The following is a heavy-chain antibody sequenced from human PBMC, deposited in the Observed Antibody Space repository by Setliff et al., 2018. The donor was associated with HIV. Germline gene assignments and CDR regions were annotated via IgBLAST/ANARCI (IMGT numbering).Heavy chain of an antibody. D-gene: IGHD3-16*02. Sequence: PGESLKISCEDSGYKFSNSWFIWVRQKPGKGLEWMGIIYPDDSNTRYSPSFRGQVTISADMSISTAYLQWSSLKASDTAMYYCARHRIVKAYYYYMDVWGKGTTVTVSS. V-gene: IGHV5-51*01. J-gene: IGHJ6*03. CDR1: GYKFSNSW. CDR2: IYPDDSNT. CDR3: ARHRIVKAYYYYMDV.